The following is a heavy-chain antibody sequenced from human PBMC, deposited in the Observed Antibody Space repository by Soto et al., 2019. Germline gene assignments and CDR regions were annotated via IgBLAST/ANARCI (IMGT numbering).Heavy chain of an antibody. CDR2: IIPIFGTA. Sequence: QVQLVQSGAEVKKPGSSVKVSCKASGGAFSSYAIGWVRQAPGQGLEWMGGIIPIFGTANYAQKFQGRVTITADESTSTAHLELSSLRSDDTAVYYCAADYYGSGSQPWGQGTLVTVSS. V-gene: IGHV1-69*12. CDR1: GGAFSSYA. J-gene: IGHJ4*02. CDR3: AADYYGSGSQP. D-gene: IGHD3-10*01.